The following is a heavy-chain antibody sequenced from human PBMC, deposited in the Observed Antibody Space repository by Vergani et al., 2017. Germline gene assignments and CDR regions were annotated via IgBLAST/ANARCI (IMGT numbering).Heavy chain of an antibody. J-gene: IGHJ4*02. Sequence: EVQLVQSGAEVKKPGESLKISCKGSGYRFTYSWIGWVRQMPGKGLEWMGIIYPGDSDTRYSPSFQGQVTISADKSISTAYLLWSSLKASDTAMYCCARSNSAVTAPSFDYWGQGTLVTVYS. D-gene: IGHD4-11*01. CDR3: ARSNSAVTAPSFDY. CDR1: GYRFTYSW. V-gene: IGHV5-51*01. CDR2: IYPGDSDT.